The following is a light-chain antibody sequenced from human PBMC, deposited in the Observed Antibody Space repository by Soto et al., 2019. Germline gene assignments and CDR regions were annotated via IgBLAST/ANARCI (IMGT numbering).Light chain of an antibody. CDR2: ATS. Sequence: DIQMTQPPSSLSASVGDRVTITCRASQNIRSYLNWYQQKPGKATQLLIYATSSLQTGGPSRFNASGSGTDFSLVSIDLQPEYSATYYCEQGYSSRWTSGRGTKVEI. V-gene: IGKV1-39*01. CDR1: QNIRSY. J-gene: IGKJ1*01. CDR3: EQGYSSRWT.